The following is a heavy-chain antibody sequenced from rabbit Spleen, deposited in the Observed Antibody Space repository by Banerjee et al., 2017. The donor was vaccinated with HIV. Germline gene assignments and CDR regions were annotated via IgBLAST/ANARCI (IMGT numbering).Heavy chain of an antibody. CDR2: IYAAKGST. D-gene: IGHD2-1*01. V-gene: IGHV1S43*01. CDR1: GIDFTNYY. CDR3: ARYDDSIGDYRL. J-gene: IGHJ4*01. Sequence: QEQLVESGGGLVQPGGSLTLSCKASGIDFTNYYISWVRQAPGKGLEWIGIIYAAKGSTDYASWVNGRFTISSDNAQSTVDLKMTGLTAADTATYFCARYDDSIGDYRLWGQGTLVTVS.